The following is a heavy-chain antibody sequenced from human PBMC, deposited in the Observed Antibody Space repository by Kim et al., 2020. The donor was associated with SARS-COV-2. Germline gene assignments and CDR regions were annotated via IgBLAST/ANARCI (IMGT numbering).Heavy chain of an antibody. V-gene: IGHV3-15*01. Sequence: GGSLRLSCAGSRVTFSNAWLSWVRQAPGKGLEWVGRIKSKTDGGTTDYAAPVKGRCTISRDDSKNTLYLQMSSLQSEDTGVYYCTTFPVRGLSAFDIWGQGTMVTVSS. CDR2: IKSKTDGGTT. CDR1: RVTFSNAW. CDR3: TTFPVRGLSAFDI. D-gene: IGHD6-19*01. J-gene: IGHJ3*02.